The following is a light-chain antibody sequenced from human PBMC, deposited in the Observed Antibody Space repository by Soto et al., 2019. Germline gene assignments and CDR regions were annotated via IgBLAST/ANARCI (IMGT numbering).Light chain of an antibody. V-gene: IGKV3-20*01. CDR2: GAS. J-gene: IGKJ5*01. CDR1: QSVGTR. Sequence: EILLTQSPDTLSLSPGERATLSCRAAQSVGTRLAWYQHKTGQAPRLLISGASSRATGIPDRFTGSGSETSFTLPISRLETEDFALYYCQHYQSGHPITFGQGTRLEIK. CDR3: QHYQSGHPIT.